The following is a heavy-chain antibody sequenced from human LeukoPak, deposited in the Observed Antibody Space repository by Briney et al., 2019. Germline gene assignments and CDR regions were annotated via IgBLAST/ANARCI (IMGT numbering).Heavy chain of an antibody. CDR3: AKDGKLFYDSSGYYSSLYFDY. V-gene: IGHV3-23*01. Sequence: GGSLRLSCAASGFTFSSYAMSWVRQAPGKGLEWVSSINGSGGSTYYADSVKCRFTISRDNSKNTLYLQMNSLRAEDKAVYYCAKDGKLFYDSSGYYSSLYFDYWGQGTLVSVSS. J-gene: IGHJ4*02. D-gene: IGHD3-22*01. CDR1: GFTFSSYA. CDR2: INGSGGST.